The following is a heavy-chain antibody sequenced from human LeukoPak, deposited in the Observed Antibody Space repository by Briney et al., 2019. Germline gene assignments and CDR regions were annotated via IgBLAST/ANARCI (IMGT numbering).Heavy chain of an antibody. CDR1: GFTFSSYG. J-gene: IGHJ1*01. CDR3: ASQDGYYDILTGYYSLGEYFQH. V-gene: IGHV3-30*03. CDR2: ISYDGSYK. D-gene: IGHD3-9*01. Sequence: PGRSLTLSCAASGFTFSSYGMHWVRQAPGKGLEWVAVISYDGSYKYYADSVKGRFTTSRDNSKNTLYLQMNSLRAEDTAVYYCASQDGYYDILTGYYSLGEYFQHWGQGTLVTVSS.